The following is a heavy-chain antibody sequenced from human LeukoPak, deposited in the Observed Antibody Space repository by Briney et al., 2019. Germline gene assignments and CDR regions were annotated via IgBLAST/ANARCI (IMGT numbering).Heavy chain of an antibody. J-gene: IGHJ4*02. CDR1: GFTFSSYG. Sequence: GRSLRLSCAAPGFTFSSYGMHWVRQAPGKGLEWVSAIGASGSSTYYADSVKGRFTISRDNSKNALYLQMNSLRAEDTAVYYCAQDRRLDHLFYFDYWGQGTLVTVSS. CDR2: IGASGSST. D-gene: IGHD5/OR15-5a*01. V-gene: IGHV3-23*01. CDR3: AQDRRLDHLFYFDY.